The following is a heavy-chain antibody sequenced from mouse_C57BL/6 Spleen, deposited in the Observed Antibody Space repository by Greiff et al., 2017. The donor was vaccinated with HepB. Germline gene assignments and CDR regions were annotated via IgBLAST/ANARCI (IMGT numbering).Heavy chain of an antibody. CDR3: TRRATVVATGLDY. CDR2: IDPETGGT. CDR1: GYTFTDYE. V-gene: IGHV1-15*01. Sequence: VQLQQSGAELVRPGASVTLSCKASGYTFTDYEMHWVKQTPVHGLEWIGAIDPETGGTAYNQKFKGKAILTADKSSSTAYMELRSLTSEDSAVYYCTRRATVVATGLDYWGQGTTLTVSS. D-gene: IGHD1-1*01. J-gene: IGHJ2*01.